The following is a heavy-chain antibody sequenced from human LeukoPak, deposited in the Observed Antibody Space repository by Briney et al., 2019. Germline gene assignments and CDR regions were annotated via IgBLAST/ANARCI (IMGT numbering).Heavy chain of an antibody. D-gene: IGHD3-16*02. CDR2: INPISWAT. CDR3: ARLPYRDGVAQDY. V-gene: IGHV1-46*01. CDR1: GYTFTRYY. J-gene: IGHJ4*02. Sequence: CASVTVSCKTSGYTFTRYYMQWVRQAPGHGLEWMGIINPISWATDYAQKFQGRVTMTRDTSTSTVYMELSSLRSEDTAMYYCARLPYRDGVAQDYWGQGTLVTVPP.